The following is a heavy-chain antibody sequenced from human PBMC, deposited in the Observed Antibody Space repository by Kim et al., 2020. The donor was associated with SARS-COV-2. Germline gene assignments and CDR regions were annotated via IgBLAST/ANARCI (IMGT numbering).Heavy chain of an antibody. J-gene: IGHJ6*02. Sequence: SETLSLTCTVSGGSISSYYWSWIRQPPGKGLEWIGYIYYSGSTHYNPSLKSRVTISVDTSKNQFSLKLSSVTAADTAVYYCARGGWFGELVEYYYYGMDVWGQGTTVTVSS. D-gene: IGHD3-10*01. V-gene: IGHV4-59*01. CDR3: ARGGWFGELVEYYYYGMDV. CDR2: IYYSGST. CDR1: GGSISSYY.